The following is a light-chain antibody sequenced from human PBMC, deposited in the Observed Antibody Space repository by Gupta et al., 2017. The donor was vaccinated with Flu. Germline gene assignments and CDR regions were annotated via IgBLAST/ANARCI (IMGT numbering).Light chain of an antibody. CDR3: QKYNSAPRT. Sequence: SPSSLSASVGDRVTITCRASQGITKYLAWYQQKPGKVPKLLIYAASTLQSGVPSRFSGSGSGTDFTLTISSLQPEDVATYYCQKYNSAPRTFGGGTKVEIK. CDR1: QGITKY. CDR2: AAS. V-gene: IGKV1-27*01. J-gene: IGKJ4*01.